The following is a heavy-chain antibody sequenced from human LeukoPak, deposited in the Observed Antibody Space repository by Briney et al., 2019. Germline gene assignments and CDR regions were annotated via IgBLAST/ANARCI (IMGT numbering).Heavy chain of an antibody. J-gene: IGHJ4*02. D-gene: IGHD6-19*01. CDR2: ISSSSSYI. CDR1: GFTFSSYS. CDR3: ARTCYSRIAVPGTYLDY. V-gene: IGHV3-21*01. Sequence: GGSLRLSCAASGFTFSSYSMNWVRQAPGKGLEWVSSISSSSSYIYYADSVKGRFTISRDNAKNSLYLQMNSLRAEDTAVYYCARTCYSRIAVPGTYLDYWGQGTLVTVSS.